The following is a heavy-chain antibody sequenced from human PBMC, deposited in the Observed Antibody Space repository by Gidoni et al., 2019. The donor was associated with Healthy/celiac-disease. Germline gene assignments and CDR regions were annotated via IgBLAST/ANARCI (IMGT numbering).Heavy chain of an antibody. CDR3: ASDLSGDSSGYYPY. CDR1: GFTFSSYG. J-gene: IGHJ4*02. Sequence: QVQLVESGGGVVQPRRSLRLSCAASGFTFSSYGMHWFRQAPGKGLEWGAVIWYDGSNKYYADAVKGRFTISRDNSKNTLYLQMNSLRAEDTAVYYCASDLSGDSSGYYPYWGQGTLVTVSS. V-gene: IGHV3-33*08. CDR2: IWYDGSNK. D-gene: IGHD3-22*01.